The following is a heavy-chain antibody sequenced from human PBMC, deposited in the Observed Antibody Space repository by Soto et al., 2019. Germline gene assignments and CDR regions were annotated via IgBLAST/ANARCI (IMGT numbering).Heavy chain of an antibody. Sequence: GGSLRLSCAASGFTFSSYAMHWVLQAPGKGLEWVAVISYDGSNKYYADSVKGRFTISRDNSKNTLYLQMNSLRAEDTAVYYCARDKRDLRFLEWSYYFDYWGQGTLVTVSS. V-gene: IGHV3-30-3*01. J-gene: IGHJ4*02. CDR2: ISYDGSNK. CDR3: ARDKRDLRFLEWSYYFDY. D-gene: IGHD3-3*01. CDR1: GFTFSSYA.